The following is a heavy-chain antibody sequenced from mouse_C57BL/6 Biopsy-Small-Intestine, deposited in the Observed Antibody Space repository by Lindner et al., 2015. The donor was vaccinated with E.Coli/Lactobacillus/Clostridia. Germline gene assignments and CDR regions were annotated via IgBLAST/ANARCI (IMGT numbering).Heavy chain of an antibody. J-gene: IGHJ2*01. CDR3: ARSEGSSGFLDY. CDR2: ISPNTGIS. V-gene: IGHV1-31*01. CDR1: GYSSTGYH. D-gene: IGHD3-2*02. Sequence: VQLQESGPELVKPGASVKISCKASGYSSTGYHMHWVKQSHGNILDWFGYISPNTGISSYNQRFRGKATLTIDKSSSTAYMELRSLTSEDSAVYYCARSEGSSGFLDYWGQGTTLTVSS.